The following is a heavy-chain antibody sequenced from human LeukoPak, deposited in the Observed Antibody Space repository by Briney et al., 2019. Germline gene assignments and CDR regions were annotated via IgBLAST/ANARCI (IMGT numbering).Heavy chain of an antibody. Sequence: GGSLRLSCAASGFIVNSYAMSRVRQAPGKGLAWVSLIYSDGVTQYADSVKGRFTISRDNSKNTLYLQMNSLRDEDTAVYFCARDRAEGKTWVEFDPWGQGTLVTVSS. CDR2: IYSDGVT. CDR3: ARDRAEGKTWVEFDP. CDR1: GFIVNSYA. V-gene: IGHV3-66*02. J-gene: IGHJ5*02.